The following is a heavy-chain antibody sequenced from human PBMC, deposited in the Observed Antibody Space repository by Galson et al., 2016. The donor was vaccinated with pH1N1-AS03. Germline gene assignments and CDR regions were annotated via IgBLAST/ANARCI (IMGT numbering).Heavy chain of an antibody. CDR2: IPYDGDNK. J-gene: IGHJ3*02. V-gene: IGHV3-30*02. Sequence: SLRLSCAASGFSFSSYGMHWARQAPGQGLEWVAFIPYDGDNKYYSDSVKGRFTISRDNAKNSLYLQMNSLTADDSALYYCAKSYHGDVFDIWGQGTMVTVSS. CDR1: GFSFSSYG. CDR3: AKSYHGDVFDI. D-gene: IGHD1-14*01.